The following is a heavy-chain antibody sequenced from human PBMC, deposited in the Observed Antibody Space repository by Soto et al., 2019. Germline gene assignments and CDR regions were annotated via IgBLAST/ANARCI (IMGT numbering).Heavy chain of an antibody. CDR2: ITPILGIA. J-gene: IGHJ4*02. CDR3: ARDLEQQLPLDY. V-gene: IGHV1-69*04. CDR1: GGTFSSYT. D-gene: IGHD6-13*01. Sequence: SVKVSCKASGGTFSSYTISWVRQAPGQGLEWMGRITPILGIANYAQKFQGRVTITADKSTSTAYMELSSLRSEDTAVYYCARDLEQQLPLDYRGQGTLVTVSS.